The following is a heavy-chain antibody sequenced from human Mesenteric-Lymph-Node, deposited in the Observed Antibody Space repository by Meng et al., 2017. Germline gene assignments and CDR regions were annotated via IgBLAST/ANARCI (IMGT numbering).Heavy chain of an antibody. CDR1: GFTFSSYA. CDR2: ISGTGGNT. Sequence: GGSLRLSCAASGFTFSSYALSWVRQAPGKGLEWVSVISGTGGNTYYADSVKGRFTISRDNSKNTLYLQMDTLRAEDTALYYCARSVDTAMVYFDYWGQGTLVTVSS. J-gene: IGHJ4*02. D-gene: IGHD5-18*01. CDR3: ARSVDTAMVYFDY. V-gene: IGHV3-23*01.